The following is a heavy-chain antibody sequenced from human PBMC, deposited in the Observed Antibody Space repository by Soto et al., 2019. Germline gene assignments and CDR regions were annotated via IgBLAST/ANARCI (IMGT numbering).Heavy chain of an antibody. Sequence: QVQLVQSGAEVKTPGSSVKVSCKASGGTFSSYAISWVRQAPGQGLEWMGGIIPIFGTANYAQKFQGRVTITADESTSTAYMELSSLRSEDTAVYYCARVDSNPDFGIYGMDVWGQGTTVTVSS. CDR2: IIPIFGTA. CDR3: ARVDSNPDFGIYGMDV. V-gene: IGHV1-69*01. J-gene: IGHJ6*02. CDR1: GGTFSSYA. D-gene: IGHD4-4*01.